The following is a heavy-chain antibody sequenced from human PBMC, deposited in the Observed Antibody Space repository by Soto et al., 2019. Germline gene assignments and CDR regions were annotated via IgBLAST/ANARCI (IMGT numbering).Heavy chain of an antibody. CDR1: GDSVSNDNFY. CDR3: ARSQRGRTAFTFDY. J-gene: IGHJ4*02. Sequence: SETLSLTCAVSGDSVSNDNFYWSWLRQPPGKGLEWIGYIYYSGTTNYNSYLKSRLSLSVDMSKNQFSLKLAYVTAADTAVYFCARSQRGRTAFTFDYWGQGALVTVSS. V-gene: IGHV4-61*01. D-gene: IGHD3-16*01. CDR2: IYYSGTT.